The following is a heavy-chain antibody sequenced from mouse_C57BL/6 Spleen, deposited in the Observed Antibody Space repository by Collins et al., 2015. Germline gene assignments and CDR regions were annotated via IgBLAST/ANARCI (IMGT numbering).Heavy chain of an antibody. D-gene: IGHD1-1*01. CDR2: IDPETGGT. CDR3: TRDYYGSLFDY. V-gene: IGHV1-15*01. CDR1: GYTFTDYE. J-gene: IGHJ2*01. Sequence: QVQLQQSGAELVRPGASVTLSCKASGYTFTDYEMHWVKQTPVHGLEWIGAIDPETGGTAYNQKFKGKAILTADKSSSTAYMELRSLTSEDSAAYYCTRDYYGSLFDYWGQGTTLTVSS.